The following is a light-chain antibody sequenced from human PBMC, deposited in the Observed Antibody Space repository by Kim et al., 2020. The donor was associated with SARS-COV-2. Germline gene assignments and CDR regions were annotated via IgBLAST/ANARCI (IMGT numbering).Light chain of an antibody. CDR2: GAS. J-gene: IGKJ4*01. CDR1: QSVTSSY. V-gene: IGKV3-20*01. CDR3: QQYGSPLLT. Sequence: EIVLTQSPGTLSLSPGESATLSCRASQSVTSSYLAWYQQKPGQAPRLLIYGASSRATGIPDRFSGSGSGRDFTLTISRLEPEDFAVYYCQQYGSPLLTFGGGTKVDIK.